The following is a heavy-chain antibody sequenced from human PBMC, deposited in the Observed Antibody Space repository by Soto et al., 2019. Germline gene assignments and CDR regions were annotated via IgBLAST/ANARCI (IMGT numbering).Heavy chain of an antibody. Sequence: SETLSLTCTVSGGSISSGGYYWSWIRQHPGKGLEWIGYIYYSGSTYYNPSLKSRVTISVDTSKNQFSLKLSSVTAADTAVYYCARGGLWLGEQYKYYYGMDVWGQGTTVTVSS. J-gene: IGHJ6*02. CDR3: ARGGLWLGEQYKYYYGMDV. CDR2: IYYSGST. CDR1: GGSISSGGYY. V-gene: IGHV4-31*03. D-gene: IGHD3-10*01.